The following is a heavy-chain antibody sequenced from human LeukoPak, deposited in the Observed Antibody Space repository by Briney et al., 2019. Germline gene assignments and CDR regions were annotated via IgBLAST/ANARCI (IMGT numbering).Heavy chain of an antibody. Sequence: GGSLRLSCAASGFTFSSYEMSWVRQAPGKGLEWVSYISSSGSTIYYADSVKGRFTISRDNAKNSLYLQMNSLRAEDTAVYYCARDVGLPIAAAGGYWGQGTLVTVSS. CDR1: GFTFSSYE. CDR3: ARDVGLPIAAAGGY. V-gene: IGHV3-48*03. CDR2: ISSSGSTI. D-gene: IGHD6-13*01. J-gene: IGHJ4*02.